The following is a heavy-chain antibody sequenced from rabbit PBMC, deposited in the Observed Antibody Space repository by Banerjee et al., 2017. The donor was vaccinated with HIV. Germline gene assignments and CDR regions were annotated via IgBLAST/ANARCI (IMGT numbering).Heavy chain of an antibody. V-gene: IGHV1S45*01. CDR2: INTISGDT. D-gene: IGHD4-1*01. Sequence: QEQLKETGGGLVKPEGSLTLTCTASGFSFSSSYWLCWVRQAPGKGLEWIACINTISGDTVYATWAKGRFTISKASWTTVTLQMTSLTAADTASYFCARGSSGWEFNLWGQGTLVT. CDR1: GFSFSSSYW. J-gene: IGHJ4*01. CDR3: ARGSSGWEFNL.